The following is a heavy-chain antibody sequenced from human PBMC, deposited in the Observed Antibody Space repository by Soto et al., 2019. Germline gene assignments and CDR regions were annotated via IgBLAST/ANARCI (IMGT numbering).Heavy chain of an antibody. CDR2: IYHTGST. J-gene: IGHJ5*02. CDR3: TRLVITFARGLKIPKRLAP. V-gene: IGHV4-30-4*01. D-gene: IGHD3-10*01. CDR1: GASINSGDYY. Sequence: QVQLHESGSGLVTPSQTLSLTCTVSGASINSGDYYWSWVRQSPGKGLEWIGYIYHTGSTYYNPACKGQINTSVNTSKNPVSLTLTPLTAADTALYYGTRLVITFARGLKIPKRLAPGGQGTLVTV.